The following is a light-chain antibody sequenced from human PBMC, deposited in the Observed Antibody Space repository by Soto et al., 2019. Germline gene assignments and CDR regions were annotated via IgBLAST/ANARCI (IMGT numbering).Light chain of an antibody. CDR2: GAS. Sequence: EIVLTQSPGTLSLSPGERATLSCRASQSVSSTYVAWYQQKPGQAPRLLIYGASSRATGIPNRFSGSGSGTDFTLTISRLEPEDFAVYYCQQYGSSGTFGQGTKVDI. J-gene: IGKJ1*01. CDR3: QQYGSSGT. CDR1: QSVSSTY. V-gene: IGKV3-20*01.